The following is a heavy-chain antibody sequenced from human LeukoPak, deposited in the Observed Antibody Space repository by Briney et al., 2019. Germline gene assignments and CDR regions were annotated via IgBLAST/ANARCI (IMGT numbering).Heavy chain of an antibody. D-gene: IGHD1-26*01. CDR2: IYSGGST. J-gene: IGHJ4*02. V-gene: IGHV3-53*01. Sequence: PGGSLRLSCAASGFTVSSNFMNWVRQAPGKGLEWVSVIYSGGSTYYADSVKGRFTISRDSSKNILYLQMNSLRAEDTAVYYCARDGGTGSFRAFDYWGQGTLVTVSS. CDR3: ARDGGTGSFRAFDY. CDR1: GFTVSSNF.